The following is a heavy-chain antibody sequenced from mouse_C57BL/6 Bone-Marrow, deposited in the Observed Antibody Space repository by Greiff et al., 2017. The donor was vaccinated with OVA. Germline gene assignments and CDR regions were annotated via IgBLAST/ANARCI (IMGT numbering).Heavy chain of an antibody. J-gene: IGHJ2*01. D-gene: IGHD3-3*01. Sequence: VQLQQPGAELVRPGTSVKLSCKASGYTFTSYWMHWVKQRPGQGLEWIGVIDPSDSYTNYNQKFKGKATLTVDTSSSTAYMQLSSLTSEDSAVYYCAREGTGLFDYWGQGTTLTVSS. CDR2: IDPSDSYT. CDR1: GYTFTSYW. CDR3: AREGTGLFDY. V-gene: IGHV1-59*01.